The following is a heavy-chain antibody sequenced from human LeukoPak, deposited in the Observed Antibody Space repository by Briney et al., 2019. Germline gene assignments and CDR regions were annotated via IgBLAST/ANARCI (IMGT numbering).Heavy chain of an antibody. D-gene: IGHD3-10*01. Sequence: SQTLSLTCTVSGGSISSGDYYWSWIRQPPGKGLEWIGYIYYSGSTYYNPSLKSRVTISVDTSKNQFSLKLSSVTAADTAVYYCARVPITMVRGRYYYYMDVWGKGTTVTVSS. V-gene: IGHV4-30-4*01. CDR2: IYYSGST. CDR1: GGSISSGDYY. J-gene: IGHJ6*03. CDR3: ARVPITMVRGRYYYYMDV.